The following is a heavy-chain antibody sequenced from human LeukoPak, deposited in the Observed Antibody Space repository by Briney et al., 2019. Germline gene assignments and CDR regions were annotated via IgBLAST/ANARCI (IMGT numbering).Heavy chain of an antibody. Sequence: GGPLRLSCAASGFTFSSYWMSWVRQAPGKGLEWVANIKQDGSEKYYVDSVKGRFTISRDNAKNSLYLQMNSLRAEDTAVYYCARSDPWLPLNYFDYWGQGTLVTVSS. CDR3: ARSDPWLPLNYFDY. J-gene: IGHJ4*02. V-gene: IGHV3-7*01. D-gene: IGHD3-9*01. CDR1: GFTFSSYW. CDR2: IKQDGSEK.